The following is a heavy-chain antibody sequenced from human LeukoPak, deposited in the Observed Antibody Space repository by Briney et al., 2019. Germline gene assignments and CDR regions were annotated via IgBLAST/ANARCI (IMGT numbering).Heavy chain of an antibody. CDR1: GFTFSNFA. CDR3: ARDPSSAYYYDSSGYQSGY. Sequence: GGSLRLSCAASGFTFSNFAMMWVRQAPGKGLEWVAVISYDGSNKYYADSVKGRFTISRDNSKNTLYLQMNSLRAEDTAVYYCARDPSSAYYYDSSGYQSGYWGQGTLVTVSS. D-gene: IGHD3-22*01. V-gene: IGHV3-30*01. J-gene: IGHJ4*02. CDR2: ISYDGSNK.